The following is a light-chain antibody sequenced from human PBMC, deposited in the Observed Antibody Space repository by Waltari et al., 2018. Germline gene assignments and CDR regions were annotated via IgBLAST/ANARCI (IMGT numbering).Light chain of an antibody. CDR3: QQLNSYLT. V-gene: IGKV1-9*01. CDR1: QGISSY. CDR2: GAS. Sequence: IQLTQSPSSLSASVGDRVTITCRASQGISSYLAWYRQKPGKAPTLLIDGASTLQSGVPSRFSGSGSGTDFTLTINSLQPEDFATYYCQQLNSYLTFGQGTRLEIK. J-gene: IGKJ5*01.